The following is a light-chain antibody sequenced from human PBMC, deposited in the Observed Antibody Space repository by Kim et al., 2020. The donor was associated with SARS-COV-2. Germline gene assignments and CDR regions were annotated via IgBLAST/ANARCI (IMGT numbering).Light chain of an antibody. CDR2: YDS. CDR3: QVWDSSSDHRL. J-gene: IGLJ3*02. CDR1: NIGSKS. Sequence: YELTQPPSVSVAPGTTARITCGGNNIGSKSVHWYQQKPGQAPVLVIYYDSDRPSGIPERFSGSNSGNTATLTISRVEAGDEAAYYCQVWDSSSDHRLFGG. V-gene: IGLV3-21*04.